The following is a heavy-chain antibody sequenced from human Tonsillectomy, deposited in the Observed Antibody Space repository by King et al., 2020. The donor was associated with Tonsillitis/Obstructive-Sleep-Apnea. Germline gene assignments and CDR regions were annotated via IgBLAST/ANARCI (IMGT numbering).Heavy chain of an antibody. CDR1: VFTFSSYS. Sequence: QLVQSGGGLVKPGGSLRLYCAASVFTFSSYSMNWVRQVPGKGLEWVSSISSSSSYIFYAYSVKGRFTISRDNAKNSLYLQRNSLRAEDTAVYYCARAYSSSSGVELDYWGQGTLVTVSS. V-gene: IGHV3-21*01. J-gene: IGHJ4*02. CDR2: ISSSSSYI. CDR3: ARAYSSSSGVELDY. D-gene: IGHD6-6*01.